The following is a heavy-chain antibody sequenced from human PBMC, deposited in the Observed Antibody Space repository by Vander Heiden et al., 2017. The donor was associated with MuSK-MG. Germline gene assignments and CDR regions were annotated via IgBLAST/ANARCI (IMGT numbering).Heavy chain of an antibody. J-gene: IGHJ6*02. CDR3: ARIAVAGPYYYYYGMDV. CDR1: GFPFSSYS. CDR2: ISSSSSYI. D-gene: IGHD6-19*01. Sequence: EVQLVESGGGLVKPGGSLRLSCAASGFPFSSYSMNWVRQAPGKGLEWVSSISSSSSYIYYADSVKGRFTISRDNAKNSLYLQMNSLRAEDTAVYYCARIAVAGPYYYYYGMDVWGQGTTVTVSS. V-gene: IGHV3-21*01.